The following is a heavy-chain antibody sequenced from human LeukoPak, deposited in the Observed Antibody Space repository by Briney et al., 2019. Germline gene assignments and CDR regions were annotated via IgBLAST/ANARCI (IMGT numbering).Heavy chain of an antibody. J-gene: IGHJ6*02. CDR1: GFTFSSYE. V-gene: IGHV3-48*03. CDR3: AREGSNGGYYYYGMDV. CDR2: ISSSGSTI. Sequence: GGSLRLSCAASGFTFSSYEMNWVRQAPGKGLEWVSYISSSGSTIHYADSVKGRFTISRDNAKNSLYLQMNSLRAEDTAVYYCAREGSNGGYYYYGMDVWGQGTTVTVSS. D-gene: IGHD4-11*01.